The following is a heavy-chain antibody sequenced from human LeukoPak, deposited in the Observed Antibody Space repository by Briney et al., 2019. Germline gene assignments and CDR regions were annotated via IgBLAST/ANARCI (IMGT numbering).Heavy chain of an antibody. V-gene: IGHV4-4*07. J-gene: IGHJ4*02. D-gene: IGHD6-13*01. CDR2: IYTSGST. CDR1: GGSISSYY. Sequence: SETLSLTCTVSGGSISSYYWSWIRQPAGKGLKWIGRIYTSGSTNYNPSLKSRVTMSVDTSKNQFSLKLSSVTAADTAVYYCARIKWAAAGSPGYFDYWGQGTLVTVSS. CDR3: ARIKWAAAGSPGYFDY.